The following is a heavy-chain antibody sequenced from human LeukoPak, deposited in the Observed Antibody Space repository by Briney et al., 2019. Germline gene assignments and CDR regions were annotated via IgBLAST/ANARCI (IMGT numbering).Heavy chain of an antibody. CDR2: INHSGST. CDR3: ARGYDAFDI. CDR1: GGSFSGYY. J-gene: IGHJ3*02. V-gene: IGHV4-34*01. Sequence: SETLSLTCAVYGGSFSGYYWSWIRQPPGKGLEWIGEINHSGSTSYNPSLKSRVTISVDTSKNQFSLKLSSVTAADTAVYYCARGYDAFDIWGQGTMVTVSS.